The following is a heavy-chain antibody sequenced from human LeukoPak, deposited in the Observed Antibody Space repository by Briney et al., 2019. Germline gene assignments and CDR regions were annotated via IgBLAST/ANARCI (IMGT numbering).Heavy chain of an antibody. D-gene: IGHD5-18*01. CDR2: FDPEDGET. Sequence: ASVKVSCKVSGYXLTELSMHWVRQAPGKGREWMGGFDPEDGETIYAQKFQGRVTMTEDTSTDTAYMELSSLRSEDTAVYYCATDTSGYSYGYFDYWGQGTLVTVSS. J-gene: IGHJ4*02. CDR1: GYXLTELS. CDR3: ATDTSGYSYGYFDY. V-gene: IGHV1-24*01.